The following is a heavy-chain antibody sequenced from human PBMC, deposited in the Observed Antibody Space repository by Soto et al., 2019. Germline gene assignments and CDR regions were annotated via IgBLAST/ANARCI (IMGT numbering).Heavy chain of an antibody. Sequence: EVQLVESGGGLVQPGGSLRLSCTASGFAFNSYEMDWVRQAPGKGLEWVANIKSGGTTTFYTDSVKGRFTISRDDVKNLLYLEMNSLRAEDTAVYYCVKEKSAMHSGYDAFDIWGQGTMVTVSS. CDR1: GFAFNSYE. D-gene: IGHD5-12*01. V-gene: IGHV3-48*03. J-gene: IGHJ3*02. CDR2: IKSGGTTT. CDR3: VKEKSAMHSGYDAFDI.